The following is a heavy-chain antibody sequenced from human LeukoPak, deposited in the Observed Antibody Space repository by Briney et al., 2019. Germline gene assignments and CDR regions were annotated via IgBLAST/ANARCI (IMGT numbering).Heavy chain of an antibody. CDR1: GFTFSTYT. Sequence: PGGSLRLSCAASGFTFSTYTMAWVRQAPGGGLEWVSGISGDGYSTYYADSVKGRFAISRDNSKSTLYLQMNSLRAEDTAVYYCSPLGSGVDYWGQGTLVTVTS. CDR2: ISGDGYST. CDR3: SPLGSGVDY. J-gene: IGHJ4*02. V-gene: IGHV3-23*01. D-gene: IGHD6-19*01.